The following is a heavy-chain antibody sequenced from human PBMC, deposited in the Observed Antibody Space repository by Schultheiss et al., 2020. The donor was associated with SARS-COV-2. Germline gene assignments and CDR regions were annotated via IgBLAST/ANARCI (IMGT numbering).Heavy chain of an antibody. CDR1: GYSFTSYW. V-gene: IGHV5-51*01. D-gene: IGHD4-17*01. Sequence: GGSLRLSCKGSGYSFTSYWIGWVRQMPGKGLEWMGIIYPGDSDTRYSPSFQGQVTISADKSISTAYLQCSSLKASDTAMYYCARPTTGYYYGMDVWGQGTTVTVSS. CDR2: IYPGDSDT. CDR3: ARPTTGYYYGMDV. J-gene: IGHJ6*02.